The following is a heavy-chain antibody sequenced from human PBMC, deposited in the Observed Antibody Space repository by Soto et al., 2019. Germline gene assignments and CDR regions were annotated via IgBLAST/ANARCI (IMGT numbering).Heavy chain of an antibody. J-gene: IGHJ5*02. Sequence: LEHSFEASGVTFGSYGMHWVRQAPGKGLEKMAVISYDGSNKYYADSVKGRFTISRDNSKNTLYLQMNSLRAEDTAVYYCAKEFRPYYDVRTGYYKGSLYWFDPWGQGTLVTVSS. D-gene: IGHD3-9*01. CDR3: AKEFRPYYDVRTGYYKGSLYWFDP. CDR2: ISYDGSNK. CDR1: GVTFGSYG. V-gene: IGHV3-30*18.